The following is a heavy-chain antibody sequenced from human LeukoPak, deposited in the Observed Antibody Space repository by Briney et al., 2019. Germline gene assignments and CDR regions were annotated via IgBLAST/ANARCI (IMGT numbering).Heavy chain of an antibody. D-gene: IGHD6-19*01. CDR3: ARIGYSSGWYEWEGIFDY. CDR1: GGSFSGYY. Sequence: SETLSLTCAVYGGSFSGYYWSWIRQPPGKSLEWIGYIYHSGSTYYNPSLKSRVTISVDRSKNQFSLKLSSVTAADTAVYYCARIGYSSGWYEWEGIFDYWGQGTLVTVSS. CDR2: IYHSGST. J-gene: IGHJ4*02. V-gene: IGHV4-34*01.